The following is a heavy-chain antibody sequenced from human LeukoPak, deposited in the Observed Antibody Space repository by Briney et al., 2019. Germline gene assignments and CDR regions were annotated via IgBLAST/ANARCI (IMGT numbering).Heavy chain of an antibody. D-gene: IGHD3-9*01. CDR3: ARGPLSGYYDILTGYYSGFDY. J-gene: IGHJ4*02. V-gene: IGHV4-34*01. CDR2: INHSGST. CDR1: GGSFSGYY. Sequence: SETLSLTCAVYGGSFSGYYWSWIRQPPGKGLEWIGEINHSGSTNYNPSLKSRVTISVDTSKNQFSLKLSSVTAADTAVYYCARGPLSGYYDILTGYYSGFDYWGQGTLVTVSS.